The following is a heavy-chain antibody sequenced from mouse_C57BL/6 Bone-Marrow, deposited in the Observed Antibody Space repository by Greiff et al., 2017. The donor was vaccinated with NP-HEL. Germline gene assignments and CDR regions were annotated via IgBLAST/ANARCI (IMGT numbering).Heavy chain of an antibody. V-gene: IGHV5-17*01. Sequence: EVKVEESGGGLVKPGGSLKLSCAASGFTFSDYGMHWVRQAPEKGLEWVAYISSGSSTIYYADTVKGRFTISRDNAKNTLFLQMTSLRSEDTAMYYCARGLVAHWYFDVWGTGTTVTVSS. CDR2: ISSGSSTI. J-gene: IGHJ1*03. CDR1: GFTFSDYG. CDR3: ARGLVAHWYFDV. D-gene: IGHD1-1*01.